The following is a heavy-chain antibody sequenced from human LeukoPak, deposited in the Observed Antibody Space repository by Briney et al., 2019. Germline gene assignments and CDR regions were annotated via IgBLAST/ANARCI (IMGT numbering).Heavy chain of an antibody. D-gene: IGHD6-13*01. CDR2: IRYDGSNK. J-gene: IGHJ4*02. CDR3: ARDLGSSSAPPGY. Sequence: GGSLRLSCAASGFTFSSYGMHWVRQAPGKGLEWVAFIRYDGSNKYYADSVKGRFTISRDNSKNTLYLQMNSLRSEDTAVYYCARDLGSSSAPPGYWGQGTLVTVS. V-gene: IGHV3-30*02. CDR1: GFTFSSYG.